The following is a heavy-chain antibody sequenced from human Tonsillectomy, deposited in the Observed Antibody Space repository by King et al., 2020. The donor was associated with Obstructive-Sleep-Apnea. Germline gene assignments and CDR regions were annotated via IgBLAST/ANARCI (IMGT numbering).Heavy chain of an antibody. D-gene: IGHD3-10*01. CDR1: GYTFTGYY. J-gene: IGHJ6*02. CDR3: ARSSGSSRPSARYYGMDV. CDR2: INPSSGGT. Sequence: QLVQSGAEVKKPGASVKVSCKASGYTFTGYYMHWVRQAPGQGLEWMGWINPSSGGTNYAQKFQGWVTMTRDTSISTAYMELSRLGSDDTAVYYCARSSGSSRPSARYYGMDVWGQGTTVTVSS. V-gene: IGHV1-2*04.